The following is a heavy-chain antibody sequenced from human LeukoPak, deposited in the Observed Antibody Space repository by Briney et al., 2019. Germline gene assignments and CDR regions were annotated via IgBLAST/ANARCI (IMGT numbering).Heavy chain of an antibody. CDR3: ARGCLGIPKFGWLIKTPNWFDP. D-gene: IGHD3-9*01. CDR1: GGSFSGYY. Sequence: PSETLSLTCAVYGGSFSGYYWSWIRQPPGKGLEWIGEINHSGSTNYNPSLKSRVTISVDTSKNQFSLKLSSVTAAATAVYYCARGCLGIPKFGWLIKTPNWFDPWGQGTLVTVSS. J-gene: IGHJ5*02. CDR2: INHSGST. V-gene: IGHV4-34*01.